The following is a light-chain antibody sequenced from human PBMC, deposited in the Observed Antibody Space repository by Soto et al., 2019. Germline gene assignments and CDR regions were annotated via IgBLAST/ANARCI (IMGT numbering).Light chain of an antibody. CDR1: QSVLYSSNNKNY. CDR2: WAS. V-gene: IGKV4-1*01. Sequence: DIVMTKSPDSLAVSLGERATINCKSSQSVLYSSNNKNYLAWYQQKPGQPPKLLIYWASTRESGVPDRFSGSGSATEFTLTISSLQAEDVAAYYCQQYYSSPITFGQGTRLEIK. CDR3: QQYYSSPIT. J-gene: IGKJ5*01.